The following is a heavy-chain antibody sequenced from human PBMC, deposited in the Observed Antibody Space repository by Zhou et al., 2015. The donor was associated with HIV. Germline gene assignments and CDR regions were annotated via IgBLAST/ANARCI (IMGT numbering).Heavy chain of an antibody. V-gene: IGHV1-58*01. D-gene: IGHD2-15*01. Sequence: QMQLVQSGPEVKKPGTSVKVSCKTSGFTFTSSAVQWVRQARGQRLEWIGWIVVGSGNTNYAQKFQERVTITRDMSTSTAYMELSRLRSDDTAVYYCTRGRLTRVNPAGFFDYWGQGTLVTVSS. CDR3: TRGRLTRVNPAGFFDY. CDR1: GFTFTSSA. J-gene: IGHJ4*02. CDR2: IVVGSGNT.